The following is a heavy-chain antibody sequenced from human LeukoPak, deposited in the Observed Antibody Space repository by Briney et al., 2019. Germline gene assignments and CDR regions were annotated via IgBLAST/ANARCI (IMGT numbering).Heavy chain of an antibody. CDR2: ISWNSGSI. CDR1: GFTFDDYA. J-gene: IGHJ5*01. D-gene: IGHD6-13*01. V-gene: IGHV3-9*01. Sequence: GGSLRLSCAASGFTFDDYAMHWVRQAPGKGLEWVSGISWNSGSIGYADSVKGRFTISRDNAKNSLYLQMNSLRAEDTALYYCAKGVLAAADLRTLLNWFDSWGQGTLVTVSS. CDR3: AKGVLAAADLRTLLNWFDS.